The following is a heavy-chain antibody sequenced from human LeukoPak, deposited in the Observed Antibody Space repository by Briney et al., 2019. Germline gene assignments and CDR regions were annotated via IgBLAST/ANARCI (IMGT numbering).Heavy chain of an antibody. CDR1: GGSINDYY. Sequence: SETLSLTCTVSGGSINDYYWSWIRQPAGKELEWIGRIYASGTTRFNPSLKSRVNMSVDTTKNQFSQKLSSVTAADTAVYFCARGMAAAYDYNWFDPWGQGILVTVSS. CDR2: IYASGTT. V-gene: IGHV4-4*07. D-gene: IGHD5-12*01. J-gene: IGHJ5*02. CDR3: ARGMAAAYDYNWFDP.